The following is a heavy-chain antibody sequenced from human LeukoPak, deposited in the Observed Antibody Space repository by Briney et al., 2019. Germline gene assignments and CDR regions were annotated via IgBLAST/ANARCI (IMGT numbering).Heavy chain of an antibody. V-gene: IGHV4-31*03. D-gene: IGHD2-21*02. CDR2: IFSTGNT. CDR1: GDSMSSGGYY. J-gene: IGHJ4*02. CDR3: ARTRLRGDPFDD. Sequence: SEALSLTCTVSGDSMSSGGYYWSWVRQHPGKGLEWIGYIFSTGNTYYNPSLKSRLTISVDTSKNRFSLQLSFVTAADTAVYYCARTRLRGDPFDDWGQGTLVTVSS.